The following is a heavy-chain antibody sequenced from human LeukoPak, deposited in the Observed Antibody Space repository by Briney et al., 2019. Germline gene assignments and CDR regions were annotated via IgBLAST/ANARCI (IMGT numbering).Heavy chain of an antibody. Sequence: ASVKVSCKASGYTFTRYGVSWLRQAPGQGLEWMGWISPYNGNTNYAQTLQGRVTMTTDTSTSTAYMELRSLRSDDTAVYYCARCHYYGSGNYVRVYSPDYWGQGTLVTVSS. CDR1: GYTFTRYG. CDR3: ARCHYYGSGNYVRVYSPDY. D-gene: IGHD3-10*01. CDR2: ISPYNGNT. V-gene: IGHV1-18*01. J-gene: IGHJ4*02.